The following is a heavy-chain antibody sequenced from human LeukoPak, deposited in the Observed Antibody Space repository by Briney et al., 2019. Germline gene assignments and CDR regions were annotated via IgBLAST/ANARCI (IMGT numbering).Heavy chain of an antibody. D-gene: IGHD3-22*01. CDR3: ARNNYYDSSGYYTLFDY. J-gene: IGHJ4*02. V-gene: IGHV3-21*01. CDR2: ISSSSSYI. CDR1: GFTFSSYS. Sequence: AGGSLRLSCAASGFTFSSYSMNWVRQAPGKGLEWVSSISSSSSYIYYADSVKGRFTISRDNAKNSLYLQMNSLRAEDTAVYYCARNNYYDSSGYYTLFDYWGQGTLVTVSS.